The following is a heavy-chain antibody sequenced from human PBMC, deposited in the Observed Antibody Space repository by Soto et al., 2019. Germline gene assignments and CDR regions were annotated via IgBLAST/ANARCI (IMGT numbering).Heavy chain of an antibody. CDR2: ISGSGGST. CDR3: AKDRGFSSPARAYYYYYGMDV. J-gene: IGHJ6*02. CDR1: GFTFSSYA. V-gene: IGHV3-23*01. D-gene: IGHD6-6*01. Sequence: GGSLRLSCAASGFTFSSYAMSWVRQAPGKGLEWVSAISGSGGSTYYADSVKGRFTISRDNSKNTLYLQMNSLRAEDTAVYYCAKDRGFSSPARAYYYYYGMDVSGQMSTVTFSS.